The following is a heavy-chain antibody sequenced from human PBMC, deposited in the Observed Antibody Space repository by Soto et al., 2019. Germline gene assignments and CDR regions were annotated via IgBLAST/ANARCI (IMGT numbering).Heavy chain of an antibody. V-gene: IGHV1-69*01. J-gene: IGHJ5*02. Sequence: TVKVSCKASGYTFSSYGISWVRQAPGQGHEWMGGIIPMFGTAKYAQKFQGRVTITADESTSTAYMELSSLRSEDTAVYYCARAGYCSGGSCSSDWFDPWGQGTLVTVSS. CDR2: IIPMFGTA. D-gene: IGHD2-15*01. CDR1: GYTFSSYG. CDR3: ARAGYCSGGSCSSDWFDP.